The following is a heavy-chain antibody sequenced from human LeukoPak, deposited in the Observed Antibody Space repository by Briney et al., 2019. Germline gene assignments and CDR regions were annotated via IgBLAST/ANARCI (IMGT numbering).Heavy chain of an antibody. J-gene: IGHJ6*02. D-gene: IGHD3-10*01. CDR2: IYYSGST. CDR1: GGSISSYY. V-gene: IGHV4-59*01. Sequence: SETLSLTCTVSGGSISSYYWSWIRQPPGKGLEWIGYIYYSGSTNYNPSLKSRVTISVDTSKNQFSLKLSSVTAADTAVYYRARVGGTMVRGAPGKPKYYYYYGMDVWGQGTTVTVSS. CDR3: ARVGGTMVRGAPGKPKYYYYYGMDV.